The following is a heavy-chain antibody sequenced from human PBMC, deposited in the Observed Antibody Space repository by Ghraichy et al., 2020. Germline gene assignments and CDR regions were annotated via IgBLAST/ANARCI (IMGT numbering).Heavy chain of an antibody. J-gene: IGHJ5*02. Sequence: AESLNISCKGSGYNFITYWIAWVRQMPGKGLEWMGIIYPGDSDTRYSPSFQGQVTISVDKSISTAYLQWSSLKASDTAMYYCARLDSILIPDATWFDPWGQGTLVTVSS. D-gene: IGHD2-2*03. CDR2: IYPGDSDT. CDR3: ARLDSILIPDATWFDP. CDR1: GYNFITYW. V-gene: IGHV5-51*01.